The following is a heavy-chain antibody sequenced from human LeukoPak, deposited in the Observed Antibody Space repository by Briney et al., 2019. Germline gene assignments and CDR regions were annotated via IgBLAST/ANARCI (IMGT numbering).Heavy chain of an antibody. CDR2: ISSSGSTI. J-gene: IGHJ4*02. Sequence: GGSLRLSCAASGFTVSDYYMSWIRQAPGKGLEWVSYISSSGSTIYYADSVKGRFTISRDNAKNSLYLQMNSLRAEDTAVYYCARDLWNYYDSSGLLDYWGQGTLVTVSS. CDR3: ARDLWNYYDSSGLLDY. D-gene: IGHD3-22*01. V-gene: IGHV3-11*04. CDR1: GFTVSDYY.